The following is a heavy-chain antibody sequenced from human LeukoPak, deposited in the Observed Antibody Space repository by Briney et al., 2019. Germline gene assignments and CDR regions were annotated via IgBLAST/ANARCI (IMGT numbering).Heavy chain of an antibody. D-gene: IGHD3-10*01. Sequence: GGSLRLSCAASGFTFSSYAMSWVRQAPGKGLEWVSAISASGGFTYYADSVKGRFTISRDNSKNTLFLQMNSLRAEDTAVYYCARDNSLGERGVIIGYWGQGTLVTVSS. J-gene: IGHJ4*02. V-gene: IGHV3-23*01. CDR1: GFTFSSYA. CDR3: ARDNSLGERGVIIGY. CDR2: ISASGGFT.